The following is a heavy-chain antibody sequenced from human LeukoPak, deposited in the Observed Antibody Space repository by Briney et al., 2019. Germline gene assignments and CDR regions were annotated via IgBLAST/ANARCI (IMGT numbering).Heavy chain of an antibody. CDR2: IIPIFGTA. V-gene: IGHV1-69*06. Sequence: SVKVSCKASGGTFSSYAISWVRQAPGQGLEWMGGIIPIFGTANYAQKFQGRVTITADKSTSTAYMELSSLRSEDTAVYYCAREKGELWFGGPATDAFDIWGQGTMVTVSS. D-gene: IGHD3-10*01. J-gene: IGHJ3*02. CDR3: AREKGELWFGGPATDAFDI. CDR1: GGTFSSYA.